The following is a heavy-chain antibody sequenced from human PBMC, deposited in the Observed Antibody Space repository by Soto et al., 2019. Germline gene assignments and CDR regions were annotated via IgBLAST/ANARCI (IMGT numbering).Heavy chain of an antibody. Sequence: SLRLSCAASAFTFRSYTMHWARQAPGKGLEWVATISYDGGKTYYADSVRGRFTISRDNSKSTLFLQMDSLRPEDTAVYSCARDRDSSYFPPPYYFDSWGQGTLVTSPQ. CDR2: ISYDGGKT. CDR1: AFTFRSYT. D-gene: IGHD4-4*01. V-gene: IGHV3-30*04. J-gene: IGHJ4*02. CDR3: ARDRDSSYFPPPYYFDS.